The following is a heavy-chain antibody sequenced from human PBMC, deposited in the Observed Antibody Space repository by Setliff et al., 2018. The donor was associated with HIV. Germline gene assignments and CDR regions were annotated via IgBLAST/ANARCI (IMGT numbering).Heavy chain of an antibody. CDR1: GGSITRSNYY. J-gene: IGHJ4*02. V-gene: IGHV4-39*07. D-gene: IGHD6-19*01. Sequence: SETLSPPSAVSGGSITRSNYYWSWIRQPPGKGLEWIGEINHSGSTNYNPSLKSRVTISVDTSKNQFSLKLSSVTAAETAVYYCARVEYLWSPSSGWYHGPFDYWGQGTLVTVSS. CDR2: INHSGST. CDR3: ARVEYLWSPSSGWYHGPFDY.